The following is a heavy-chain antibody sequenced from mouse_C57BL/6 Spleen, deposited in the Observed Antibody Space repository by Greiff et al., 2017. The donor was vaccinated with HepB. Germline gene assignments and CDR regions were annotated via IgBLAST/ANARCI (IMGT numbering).Heavy chain of an antibody. CDR3: AREGDYRGWFAY. CDR1: GYSITSGYD. Sequence: VQLQQSGPGMVKPSQSLSLTCTVTGYSITSGYDWHWIRHFPGNKLEWMGYISYSGSTNYNPSLKSRISITHDTSKNHFFLKLNSVTTEDTATYYCAREGDYRGWFAYWGQGTLVTVSA. V-gene: IGHV3-1*01. CDR2: ISYSGST. J-gene: IGHJ3*01. D-gene: IGHD2-14*01.